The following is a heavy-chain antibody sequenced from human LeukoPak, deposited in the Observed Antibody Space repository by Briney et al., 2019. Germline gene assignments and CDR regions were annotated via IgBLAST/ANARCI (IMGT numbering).Heavy chain of an antibody. CDR1: GYSISSGYY. Sequence: PSETLSLTCTVSGYSISSGYYWGWIRQPPGKGLEWIGSIYHSGSIYYNPSLKSRVTISVDTSKNQFSLKLSSVTAADTAVYYCARVRDDYGGNSDAFDIWGQGTMVTVSS. D-gene: IGHD4-23*01. CDR2: IYHSGSI. CDR3: ARVRDDYGGNSDAFDI. V-gene: IGHV4-38-2*02. J-gene: IGHJ3*02.